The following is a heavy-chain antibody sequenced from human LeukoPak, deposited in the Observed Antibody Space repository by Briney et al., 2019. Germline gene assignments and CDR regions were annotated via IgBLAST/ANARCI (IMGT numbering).Heavy chain of an antibody. Sequence: SETLSLTCTVSGGAITSGGYSWNWIRQPPGKGLEWIGCIYDRGPAYYNPSLKSRFTISVDRPKNQFFLNVTSLTATDTAVYYCARSRQASGLLSSWGQGTRVVVSS. CDR2: IYDRGPA. V-gene: IGHV4-30-2*01. D-gene: IGHD3-10*01. CDR3: ARSRQASGLLSS. J-gene: IGHJ5*02. CDR1: GGAITSGGYS.